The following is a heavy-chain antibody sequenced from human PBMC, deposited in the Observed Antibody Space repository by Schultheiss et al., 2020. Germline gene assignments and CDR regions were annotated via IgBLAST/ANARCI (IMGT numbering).Heavy chain of an antibody. CDR2: IYTSGST. D-gene: IGHD6-13*01. CDR3: ARDRAGIVDT. CDR1: GGSISSGSYY. Sequence: SCTVSGGSISSGSYYWSWIRQPAGKGLEWIGRIYTSGSTNYNPSLKSRVTISVDTSKNQFSLKLSSVTAADTAVYYCARDRAGIVDTWGQGTLVTVSS. J-gene: IGHJ5*02. V-gene: IGHV4-61*02.